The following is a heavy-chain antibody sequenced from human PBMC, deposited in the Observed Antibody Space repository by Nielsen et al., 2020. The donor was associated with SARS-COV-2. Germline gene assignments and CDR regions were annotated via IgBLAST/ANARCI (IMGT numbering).Heavy chain of an antibody. D-gene: IGHD1-26*01. J-gene: IGHJ5*02. CDR1: GYTFTSYD. CDR3: ARDGSGSTALNWFDP. CDR2: MNPNSGNT. Sequence: ASVKVSCKASGYTFTSYDINWVRQATGQGLEWMGWMNPNSGNTGYAQKFQGRVTMTRNTSISTAYMEVSSLRYEDMAVYYCARDGSGSTALNWFDPWGQGTLVTVSS. V-gene: IGHV1-8*01.